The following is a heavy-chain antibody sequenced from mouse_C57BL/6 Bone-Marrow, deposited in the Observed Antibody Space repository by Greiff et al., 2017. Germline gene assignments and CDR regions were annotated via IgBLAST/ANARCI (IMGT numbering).Heavy chain of an antibody. V-gene: IGHV1-18*01. CDR1: GYTFTDYN. CDR3: ARNYYDYDAGYYAMDY. Sequence: VQLQQSGPELVKPGASVKIPCKASGYTFTDYNMDWVKQSHGKSLEWIGDINPNNGGTIYNQKFTGKATLTVDKSSSTAYMELRSLTSEDTAVYYCARNYYDYDAGYYAMDYWGQGTSVTVSS. CDR2: INPNNGGT. J-gene: IGHJ4*01. D-gene: IGHD2-4*01.